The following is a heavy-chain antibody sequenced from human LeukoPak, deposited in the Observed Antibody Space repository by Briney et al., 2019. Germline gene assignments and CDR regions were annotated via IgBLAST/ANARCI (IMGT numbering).Heavy chain of an antibody. D-gene: IGHD6-19*01. CDR1: GFSFSDHH. CDR2: IGIRGDT. Sequence: PGGSLRLSCAASGFSFSDHHMDWVRQVIGKGLEWVSAIGIRGDTHYSGSVKGRFTISRENAESSLYLQMNSLRAEDTAVYYCARGGIQVSGIDEFDYWGQGTLVTVSS. J-gene: IGHJ4*02. CDR3: ARGGIQVSGIDEFDY. V-gene: IGHV3-13*01.